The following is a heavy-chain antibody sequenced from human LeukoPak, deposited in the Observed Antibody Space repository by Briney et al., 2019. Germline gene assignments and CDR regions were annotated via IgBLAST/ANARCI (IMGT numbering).Heavy chain of an antibody. J-gene: IGHJ6*02. D-gene: IGHD2-2*01. CDR1: GYSFTSYW. V-gene: IGHV5-51*01. Sequence: GESLKISCKGSGYSFTSYWIGWVRQMPGKGLEWMGIIYPGDSDTRYSPSFQGQVTISADKSISTAYLQWSSLKASDTAMYYCARDSVVVVPAAMQNYYYYYGMDVWGQGTTVTVSS. CDR3: ARDSVVVVPAAMQNYYYYYGMDV. CDR2: IYPGDSDT.